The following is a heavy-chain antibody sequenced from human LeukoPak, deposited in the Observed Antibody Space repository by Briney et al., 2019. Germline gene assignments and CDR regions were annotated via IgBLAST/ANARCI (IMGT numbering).Heavy chain of an antibody. V-gene: IGHV3-33*01. CDR1: GFRFGSHA. Sequence: PGGSLGLSCAASGFRFGSHAVHWVRQAPGKGLEWLAQIWYDGSNKYYVDSVKGRFTTSRDNSKNTVYLQMNSLRAEDTAVHFCARDGQQLAPYAMDVWGQGTTVTVSS. CDR2: IWYDGSNK. D-gene: IGHD6-13*01. J-gene: IGHJ6*02. CDR3: ARDGQQLAPYAMDV.